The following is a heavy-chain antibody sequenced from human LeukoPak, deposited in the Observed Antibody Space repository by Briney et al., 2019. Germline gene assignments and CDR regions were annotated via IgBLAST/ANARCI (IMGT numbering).Heavy chain of an antibody. CDR2: INHSGST. J-gene: IGHJ6*02. Sequence: SETLSLTCAVYGGSFSGYYWSWIRQPPGKGLEWIGEINHSGSTNYNPSLKSRVTISVDTSKNQFSLKLSSVTAADTAVYYCARGLHYNILTGGMDVWGQGTTVIVSS. D-gene: IGHD3-9*01. V-gene: IGHV4-34*01. CDR1: GGSFSGYY. CDR3: ARGLHYNILTGGMDV.